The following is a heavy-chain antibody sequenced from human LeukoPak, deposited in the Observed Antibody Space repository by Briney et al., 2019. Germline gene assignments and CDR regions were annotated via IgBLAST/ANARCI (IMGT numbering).Heavy chain of an antibody. Sequence: GRSLRLSCTASGFTLTSYGMHWVRQAPGKGLEWVAVIWYDGSNQQYAVSVKGRFNISRDNSGNTVFLQMNSLRREDRGVYYCAKGDRYGPFEHWVLGTLVTVSS. CDR2: IWYDGSNQ. J-gene: IGHJ4*02. CDR3: AKGDRYGPFEH. V-gene: IGHV3-33*06. CDR1: GFTLTSYG. D-gene: IGHD1-14*01.